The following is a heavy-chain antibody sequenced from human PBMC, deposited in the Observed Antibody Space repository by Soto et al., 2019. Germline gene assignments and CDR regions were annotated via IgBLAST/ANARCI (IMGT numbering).Heavy chain of an antibody. J-gene: IGHJ4*02. CDR3: ATGTGRSDFDY. D-gene: IGHD3-10*01. Sequence: GGSLRLSCAASGFTFSNAWMSWVRQAPGKGLEWVGRIKSKTDGGTTDYAAPVKGRFIIPRDDSKNTLYLQMNSLKTEDTAVYYCATGTGRSDFDYWGQGTLVTVSS. CDR1: GFTFSNAW. CDR2: IKSKTDGGTT. V-gene: IGHV3-15*01.